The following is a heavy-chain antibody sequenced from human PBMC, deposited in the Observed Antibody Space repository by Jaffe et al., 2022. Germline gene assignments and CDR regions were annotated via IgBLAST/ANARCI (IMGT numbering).Heavy chain of an antibody. Sequence: QVQLQESGPGLVKPSETLSLTCTVSGGSISSYYWSWIRQPPGKGLEWIGYIYYSGSTNYNPSLKSRVTISVDTSKNQFSLKLSSVTAADTAVYYCARGNYDFWSGYSSYNWFDPWGQGTLVTVSS. D-gene: IGHD3-3*01. V-gene: IGHV4-59*01. J-gene: IGHJ5*02. CDR1: GGSISSYY. CDR2: IYYSGST. CDR3: ARGNYDFWSGYSSYNWFDP.